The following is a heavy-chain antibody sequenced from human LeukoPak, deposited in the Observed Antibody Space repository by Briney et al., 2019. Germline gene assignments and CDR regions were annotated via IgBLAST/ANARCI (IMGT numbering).Heavy chain of an antibody. Sequence: SETLSLTCSVSGGSISGSYWGWIRLPPGEGPEWIATIHYSGRTYYKPSLKSRVTISADTSKDQFILKLSSVTASDTAVYYCVRHDCIDSNCNIKWFGPWGRGILVTVSS. CDR3: VRHDCIDSNCNIKWFGP. V-gene: IGHV4-39*01. CDR2: IHYSGRT. D-gene: IGHD2-15*01. CDR1: GGSISGSY. J-gene: IGHJ5*02.